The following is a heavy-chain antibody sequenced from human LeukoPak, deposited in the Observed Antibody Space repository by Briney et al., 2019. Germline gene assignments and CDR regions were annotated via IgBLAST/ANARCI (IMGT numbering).Heavy chain of an antibody. D-gene: IGHD3-22*01. J-gene: IGHJ1*01. CDR1: GGSFSGYY. Sequence: SQTLSLTCAVYGGSFSGYYWSWIRQPPGKGLEWIGEINHSGSTNHNPSLKSRVTISVDTSKNQFSLKLSSVTAADTAVYYCARGIYSSGYYSIFEHWGQGTLVTVSS. CDR3: ARGIYSSGYYSIFEH. CDR2: INHSGST. V-gene: IGHV4-34*01.